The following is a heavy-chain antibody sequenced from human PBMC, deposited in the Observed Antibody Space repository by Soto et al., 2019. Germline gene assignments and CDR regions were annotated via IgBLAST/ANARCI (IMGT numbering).Heavy chain of an antibody. CDR3: AAGGYDSYYYYGMDV. Sequence: QVQLQESGPGLVKPSETLSLTCTVSGGSVSSGSYYWSWIRQPPGKGLEWIGYIYYSGSTNYNPSLKSRVTISVDTSKNQFSLKLSSVTAAGTAVYYCAAGGYDSYYYYGMDVWGQGTTVTVSS. CDR2: IYYSGST. CDR1: GGSVSSGSYY. V-gene: IGHV4-61*01. J-gene: IGHJ6*02. D-gene: IGHD5-12*01.